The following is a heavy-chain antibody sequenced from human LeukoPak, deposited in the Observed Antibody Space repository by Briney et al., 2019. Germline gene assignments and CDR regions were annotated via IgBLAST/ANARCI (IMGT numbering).Heavy chain of an antibody. CDR3: ARDKIEGPTKLDY. CDR1: GFTFSSYW. J-gene: IGHJ4*02. CDR2: IKQDESEK. Sequence: GGSLRLSCAASGFTFSSYWMSWVHQAPGKGLEWVANIKQDESEKYYVDSLKGRFTISRDNAKNSLYLQMNSLRAEDTAVYYCARDKIEGPTKLDYWGQGILVTVSS. D-gene: IGHD1-1*01. V-gene: IGHV3-7*01.